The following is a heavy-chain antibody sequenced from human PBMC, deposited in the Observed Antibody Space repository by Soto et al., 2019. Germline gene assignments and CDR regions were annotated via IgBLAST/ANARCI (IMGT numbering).Heavy chain of an antibody. D-gene: IGHD2-15*01. Sequence: QITLKESGPTLVKPTQTLTLTCTFSGFSLSTSGVGVDWIRQPPGKALEWLALIYWDDDKRYSPSLKSRLTITKDTSKHQVVRTMPNMDPVDIATYYCAHGYCSGTSCYPFAYWGQGTLVTVSS. CDR2: IYWDDDK. CDR3: AHGYCSGTSCYPFAY. CDR1: GFSLSTSGVG. J-gene: IGHJ4*02. V-gene: IGHV2-5*02.